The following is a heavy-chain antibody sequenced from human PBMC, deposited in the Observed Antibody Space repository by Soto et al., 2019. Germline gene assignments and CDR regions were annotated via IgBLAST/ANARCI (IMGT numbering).Heavy chain of an antibody. CDR1: GFTFSSYA. Sequence: EVQLLESGGGLVQPGGSLRLSCAASGFTFSSYAMSWVRQAPGKGLEWVSAISGSGGSTYYADSVKGRFTISRDNSKNTLYLQMNSLRAEDTAVYHCAKDRGRIVGVASDYWGQGTLVTVSS. CDR3: AKDRGRIVGVASDY. V-gene: IGHV3-23*01. CDR2: ISGSGGST. J-gene: IGHJ4*02. D-gene: IGHD1-26*01.